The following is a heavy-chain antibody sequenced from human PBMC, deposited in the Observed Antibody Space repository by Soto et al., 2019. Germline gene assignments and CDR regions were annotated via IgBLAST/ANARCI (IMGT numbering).Heavy chain of an antibody. J-gene: IGHJ4*02. CDR1: GLTFDTYG. CDR2: IWYDGSNK. Sequence: QVQLVESGGGVVQPGRSLRLSCAASGLTFDTYGMHWVRQAPGKGLEWVAVIWYDGSNKYYADSVKGRFTISRDNSNSTLYLQMNSLRAEDTAVYYCAALSDYDSYYWGQGTLVTVSS. D-gene: IGHD5-12*01. V-gene: IGHV3-33*01. CDR3: AALSDYDSYY.